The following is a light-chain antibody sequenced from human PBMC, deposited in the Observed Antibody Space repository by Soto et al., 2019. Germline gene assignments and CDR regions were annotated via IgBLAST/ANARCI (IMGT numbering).Light chain of an antibody. CDR2: EVK. CDR1: NNDVGGFTY. CDR3: SSYSTTTTLGV. J-gene: IGLJ2*01. V-gene: IGLV2-14*01. Sequence: QSALTQPASVSGSPGQSITISCTGTNNDVGGFTYVSWYQQHPGKAPKLMIYEVKNRPSGVSNRFSGSKSGNTASLTISGLQAEDEADYYCSSYSTTTTLGVFGGGTKVPVL.